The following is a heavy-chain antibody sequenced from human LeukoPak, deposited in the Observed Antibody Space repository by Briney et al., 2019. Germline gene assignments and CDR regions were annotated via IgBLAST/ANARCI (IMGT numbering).Heavy chain of an antibody. CDR3: ARAPIVLMVLMDY. V-gene: IGHV3-11*01. D-gene: IGHD2-8*01. CDR1: GFTFSDYY. CDR2: ISTSGSTI. J-gene: IGHJ4*02. Sequence: GGSLRLSCAASGFTFSDYYMSWIRQAPGKGLEWVSCISTSGSTIYYADSVKGRFTISRDNAKNSLYLQMNSLRAEDTAVYYCARAPIVLMVLMDYWGQGTLVTVSS.